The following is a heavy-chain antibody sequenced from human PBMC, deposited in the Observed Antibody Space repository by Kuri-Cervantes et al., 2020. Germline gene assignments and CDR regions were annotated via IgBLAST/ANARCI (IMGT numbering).Heavy chain of an antibody. J-gene: IGHJ6*02. Sequence: SETLSLTCTVSGGPISSYYWSWIRQPAGKGLEWIGRIYTSGSTNYNPSLKSRVTISVDTSKNQFSLKLSSVTAADTAVYYCAGTSMVRGVIRSHYYYYGMDVWGQGGTVTVSS. D-gene: IGHD3-10*01. V-gene: IGHV4-4*07. CDR3: AGTSMVRGVIRSHYYYYGMDV. CDR1: GGPISSYY. CDR2: IYTSGST.